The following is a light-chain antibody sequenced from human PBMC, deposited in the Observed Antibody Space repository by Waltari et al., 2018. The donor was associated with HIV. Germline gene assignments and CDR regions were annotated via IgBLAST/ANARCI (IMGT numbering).Light chain of an antibody. J-gene: IGLJ2*01. CDR2: EDS. CDR3: QVCDSSPGTVV. CDR1: AVHYQY. V-gene: IGLV3-1*01. Sequence: SYEVHQTPSVSVSTGQTPSITSPGEAVHYQYVCWYQQRPGQCPSLVMYEDSKRPSGIPERFSGSNSGNTATLTISGTQVTDEADYYCQVCDSSPGTVVFGGGTKLTVL.